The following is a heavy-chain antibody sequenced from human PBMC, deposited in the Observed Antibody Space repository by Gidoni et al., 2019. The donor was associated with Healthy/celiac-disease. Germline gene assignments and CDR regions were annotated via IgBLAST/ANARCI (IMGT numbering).Heavy chain of an antibody. CDR2: IYYSGST. CDR3: ARDPRYYYDSSGHWYFDL. D-gene: IGHD3-22*01. Sequence: QVQLQESGPGLVKPSETLSLTCTVSGCSISSYYWSWIRQPPGKGLEWIGYIYYSGSTNYNPSLKSRVTISVDTSKNQFSLKLSSVTAADTAVYYCARDPRYYYDSSGHWYFDLWGRGTLVTVSS. J-gene: IGHJ2*01. V-gene: IGHV4-59*01. CDR1: GCSISSYY.